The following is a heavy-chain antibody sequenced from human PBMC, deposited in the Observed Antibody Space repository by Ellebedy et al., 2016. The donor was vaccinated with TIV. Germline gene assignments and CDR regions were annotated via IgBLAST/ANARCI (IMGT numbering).Heavy chain of an antibody. Sequence: MPSETLSPTCTVPGGSITSSRHYWGWIRQPPGKGLEWIGTIYYTGSGYYNPSLKSRVTIFIDTSKNQFSLKLTSVTAADTAVYYCARLEYQLPNPFEYWGRGTLVSVSS. V-gene: IGHV4-39*01. CDR3: ARLEYQLPNPFEY. CDR2: IYYTGSG. CDR1: GGSITSSRHY. D-gene: IGHD2-2*01. J-gene: IGHJ4*02.